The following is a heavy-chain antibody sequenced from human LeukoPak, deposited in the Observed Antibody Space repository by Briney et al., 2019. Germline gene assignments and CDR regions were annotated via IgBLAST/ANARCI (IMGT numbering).Heavy chain of an antibody. CDR1: GFTFSRYA. Sequence: PGGSLRLSCAASGFTFSRYAMNWVRQAPGKGLEWVAVISSDESNKYYADSVKGRFTISRDNSKNTLYLQMNSLRAEDTAVYYCAIYCSSTSCYLRWFDPWGQGTLVTVSS. CDR2: ISSDESNK. J-gene: IGHJ5*02. D-gene: IGHD2-2*01. CDR3: AIYCSSTSCYLRWFDP. V-gene: IGHV3-30-3*01.